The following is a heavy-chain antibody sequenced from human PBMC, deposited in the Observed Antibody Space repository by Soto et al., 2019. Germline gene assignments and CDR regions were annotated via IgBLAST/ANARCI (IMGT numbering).Heavy chain of an antibody. CDR2: INDGGRT. CDR1: GGSFSDYY. J-gene: IGHJ6*02. D-gene: IGHD3-10*01. Sequence: QVQLQQWGAGLLKPSETLSLTCAVHGGSFSDYYWTWIRQSPGQGLEWIGEINDGGRTSYNPSLKGRVTSSLDTSKNHFSLKLSSVTAADSAVYFCARHRDYHYFYYGMDVWGQGTTVTVSS. CDR3: ARHRDYHYFYYGMDV. V-gene: IGHV4-34*01.